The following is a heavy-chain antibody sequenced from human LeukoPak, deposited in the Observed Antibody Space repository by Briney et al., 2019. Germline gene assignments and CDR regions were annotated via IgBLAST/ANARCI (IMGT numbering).Heavy chain of an antibody. J-gene: IGHJ3*02. Sequence: GGSLRLSCAASGFTVSSNYMSWVRQAPGKGLEWVSAISGSGGSTYYADSVKGRFTISRDNSKNTLYLQMNSLRAEDTAVYYCASYGDYALGAFDIWGQGTMVTVSS. CDR2: ISGSGGST. D-gene: IGHD4-17*01. V-gene: IGHV3-23*01. CDR3: ASYGDYALGAFDI. CDR1: GFTVSSNY.